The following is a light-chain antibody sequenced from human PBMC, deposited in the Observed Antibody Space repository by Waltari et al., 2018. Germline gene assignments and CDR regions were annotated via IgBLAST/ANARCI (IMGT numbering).Light chain of an antibody. CDR1: QGISSY. CDR3: QQLNSYPVT. Sequence: DIQLTQSPSFLSASVGDRVTITCRASQGISSYLAWYQQKPGKAPKLLIKAASTLQSVVQSRFSGSGSGTEFTLTINSLQPEDFATYYCQQLNSYPVTFGQGTRLEIK. V-gene: IGKV1-9*01. CDR2: AAS. J-gene: IGKJ5*01.